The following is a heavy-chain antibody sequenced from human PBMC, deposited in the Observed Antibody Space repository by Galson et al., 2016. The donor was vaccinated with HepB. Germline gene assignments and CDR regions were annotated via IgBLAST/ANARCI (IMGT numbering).Heavy chain of an antibody. J-gene: IGHJ4*02. CDR2: IYSGGST. Sequence: SLRLSCAASGFTVSNNYMSWVRQAPGKGLECVSLIYSGGSTSYADSVKGRFNISRDHFKNTLYLQMNSLRAEDTAVYFCTCGRSPGAYWGQGTLVTVSS. D-gene: IGHD3-16*02. V-gene: IGHV3-53*01. CDR1: GFTVSNNY. CDR3: TCGRSPGAY.